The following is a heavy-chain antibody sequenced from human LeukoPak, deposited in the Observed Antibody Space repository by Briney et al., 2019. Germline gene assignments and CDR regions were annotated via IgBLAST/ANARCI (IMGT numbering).Heavy chain of an antibody. D-gene: IGHD2-2*01. CDR3: ARDRSQYQLGFDP. CDR2: IYYSGST. V-gene: IGHV4-31*03. J-gene: IGHJ5*02. CDR1: GGSISSGGYY. Sequence: SETLSLTCTVSGGSISSGGYYWSWIRQHPGKGLEWIGYIYYSGSTYYNPSLKSRVTISVDTSKNQFSLKLSSVTAADTAMYYCARDRSQYQLGFDPWGQGTLVTVSS.